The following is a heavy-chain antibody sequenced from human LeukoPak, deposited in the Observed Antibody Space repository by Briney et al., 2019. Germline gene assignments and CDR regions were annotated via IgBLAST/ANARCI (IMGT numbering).Heavy chain of an antibody. V-gene: IGHV4-59*08. CDR3: TRVPYYGSGSAAFDI. Sequence: SETLSLTCTVSGGSISSYYWSWIRQPPGKGLEWIGYISYSGSPNYNPSLKSRVTISVDTSKNQFSLKLTSVTAADTAVYYCTRVPYYGSGSAAFDIRGRGTMVAVSS. D-gene: IGHD3-10*01. CDR2: ISYSGSP. CDR1: GGSISSYY. J-gene: IGHJ3*02.